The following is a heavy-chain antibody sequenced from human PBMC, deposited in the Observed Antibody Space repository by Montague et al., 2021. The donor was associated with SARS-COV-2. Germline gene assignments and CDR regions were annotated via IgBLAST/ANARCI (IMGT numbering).Heavy chain of an antibody. CDR3: ARTSASSDY. Sequence: CAISGDSVARDSAAWNWIRQSPSRGLEWLRRTYYRPKWYNDYAVSVKSRITINPDTSKNQISLQLNSVTPEDTAVYYCARTSASSDYWGQGTLVTVSS. V-gene: IGHV6-1*01. D-gene: IGHD1-26*01. J-gene: IGHJ4*02. CDR1: GDSVARDSAA. CDR2: TYYRPKWYN.